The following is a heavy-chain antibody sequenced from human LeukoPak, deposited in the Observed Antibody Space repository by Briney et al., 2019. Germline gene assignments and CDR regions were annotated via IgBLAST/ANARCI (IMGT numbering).Heavy chain of an antibody. Sequence: GESLKISCRGSGYSFTSYWIGWVRQMPGKGLAWMGIIYPGHSDTRYSPSFQGQVTISADKSISTAYLQWSSLKASDTAMYYCPRHLPPYSSSWYIGWFDPWGQGTLVTVSS. CDR3: PRHLPPYSSSWYIGWFDP. D-gene: IGHD6-13*01. CDR1: GYSFTSYW. V-gene: IGHV5-51*01. J-gene: IGHJ5*02. CDR2: IYPGHSDT.